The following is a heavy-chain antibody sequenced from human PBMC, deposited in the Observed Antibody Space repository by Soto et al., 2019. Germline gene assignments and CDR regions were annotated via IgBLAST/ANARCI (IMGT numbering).Heavy chain of an antibody. Sequence: QMQLVQSGPEVKKPGTSVKVSCKASGFTFTSSAMQWVRQARGQRLEWIGWIVVGSGNTNYAQKFQERVTITRDRSTSTAYMELGRLRSEDTAVYYCAADLGTLVRYDRYGMDVWGQGTTVTVSS. CDR3: AADLGTLVRYDRYGMDV. CDR1: GFTFTSSA. CDR2: IVVGSGNT. J-gene: IGHJ6*02. D-gene: IGHD3-22*01. V-gene: IGHV1-58*02.